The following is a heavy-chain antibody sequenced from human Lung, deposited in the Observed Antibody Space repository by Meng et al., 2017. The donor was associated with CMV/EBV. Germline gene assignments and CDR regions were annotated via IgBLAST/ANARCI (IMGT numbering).Heavy chain of an antibody. D-gene: IGHD3-16*01. Sequence: GEXXKISCAASGFTFSTYSMNWVRQAPGKGLEWISYISSGSSTIYYADSVKGRFSISRDNAEKTLYLHVNNLRGEDTAVYYCAKGGGAGRSAADYWGQRTLVTVSS. CDR1: GFTFSTYS. J-gene: IGHJ4*02. V-gene: IGHV3-48*04. CDR3: AKGGGAGRSAADY. CDR2: ISSGSSTI.